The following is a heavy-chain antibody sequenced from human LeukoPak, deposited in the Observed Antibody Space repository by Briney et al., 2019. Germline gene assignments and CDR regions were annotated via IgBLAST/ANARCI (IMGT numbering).Heavy chain of an antibody. V-gene: IGHV4-39*01. Sequence: NSSETLSLTCTVSGASISSTRYYWGWIRQSPGKGLEWIGSLYYSGSAYYNPSLKSRATISVDTSKYQLSLRLTSVTAADTAVYYCARVRGSTPQTLVWGTPDYSYNGMDVWGQGTTVTVSS. CDR2: LYYSGSA. D-gene: IGHD3-16*01. J-gene: IGHJ6*02. CDR3: ARVRGSTPQTLVWGTPDYSYNGMDV. CDR1: GASISSTRYY.